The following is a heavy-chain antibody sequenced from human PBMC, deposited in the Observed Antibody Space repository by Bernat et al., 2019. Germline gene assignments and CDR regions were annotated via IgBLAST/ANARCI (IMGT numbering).Heavy chain of an antibody. D-gene: IGHD6-13*01. CDR1: GGSISSSSYY. V-gene: IGHV4-39*01. J-gene: IGHJ4*02. Sequence: QLQLQESGPGLVKPSETLSLTCTVSGGSISSSSYYWGWIRQPPGKGLEWIGSIYYSGSTYYNPSLKSRVTISVDTSKNQFSLKLSSVTAADMAVYYCARIAAAGPFDYWGQGTLVTVSS. CDR3: ARIAAAGPFDY. CDR2: IYYSGST.